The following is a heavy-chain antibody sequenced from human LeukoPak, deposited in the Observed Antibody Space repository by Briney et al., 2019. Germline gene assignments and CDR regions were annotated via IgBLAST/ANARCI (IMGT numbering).Heavy chain of an antibody. CDR2: IYYSGRA. CDR3: AREPYYYDSRGYYYYFDY. V-gene: IGHV4-59*01. CDR1: GGSLSTYY. Sequence: SETLSLTCTVSGGSLSTYYWSWIRPPPGKGLEWVGCIYYSGRAKFNPSLKSRVTISVDTYKNQFSLKLTSVTAADTAVYYCAREPYYYDSRGYYYYFDYWGQGTLVTVSS. J-gene: IGHJ4*02. D-gene: IGHD3-22*01.